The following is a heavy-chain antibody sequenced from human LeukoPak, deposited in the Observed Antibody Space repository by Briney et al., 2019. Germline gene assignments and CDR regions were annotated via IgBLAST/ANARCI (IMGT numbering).Heavy chain of an antibody. CDR3: ARDAPPTYYDILTGYYGGAGY. J-gene: IGHJ4*02. D-gene: IGHD3-9*01. CDR1: GYTFTSYG. Sequence: AAVKVSCKASGYTFTSYGISWVRQAPGQGPEWMGSISAYNGNTNYAQKLQGRVTMTTDTSTSTAYMELRSLRSDDTAVYYCARDAPPTYYDILTGYYGGAGYWGQGTLVTVSS. CDR2: ISAYNGNT. V-gene: IGHV1-18*01.